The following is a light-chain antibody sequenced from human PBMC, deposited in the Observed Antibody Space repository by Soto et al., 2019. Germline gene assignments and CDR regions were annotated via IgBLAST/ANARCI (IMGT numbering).Light chain of an antibody. J-gene: IGLJ3*02. CDR2: GNS. Sequence: QSVLTQPPSVSGAPGQRVTLSCTGSSSNIGAGYDVHWYQQLPGTAPKLLISGNSNRPSGVPDRFSGSKSGTSASLAITGLQAEDDADYYCQSYDSSLSGWVFGGGTKPPS. CDR1: SSNIGAGYD. CDR3: QSYDSSLSGWV. V-gene: IGLV1-40*01.